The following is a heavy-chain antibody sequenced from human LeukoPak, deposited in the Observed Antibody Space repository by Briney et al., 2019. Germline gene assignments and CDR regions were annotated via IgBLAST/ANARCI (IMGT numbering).Heavy chain of an antibody. Sequence: ASVKVSCKASGYTFTGYYMHWVRQAPGQGLEWMGWINPNSGGTNYAQKFQGRVTMTRDTSINTAYMELSRLRSDDTAVYYCARDSEYSYGPPNYWGQGTLVTVSS. CDR3: ARDSEYSYGPPNY. V-gene: IGHV1-2*02. J-gene: IGHJ4*02. CDR1: GYTFTGYY. CDR2: INPNSGGT. D-gene: IGHD5-18*01.